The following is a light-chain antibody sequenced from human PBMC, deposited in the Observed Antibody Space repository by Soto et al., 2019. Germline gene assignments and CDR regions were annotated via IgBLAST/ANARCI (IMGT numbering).Light chain of an antibody. CDR2: DAS. J-gene: IGKJ4*01. CDR3: QQYDNLPLT. Sequence: DIPMTQSPSSLSASVGDRVTITCQASQDISNYLNWYQQKPGKAPKLLIYDASNLETGVPSRFSGSGSGTDFTFTISSLQPEDIATYYRQQYDNLPLTFGGGTKVEIK. CDR1: QDISNY. V-gene: IGKV1-33*01.